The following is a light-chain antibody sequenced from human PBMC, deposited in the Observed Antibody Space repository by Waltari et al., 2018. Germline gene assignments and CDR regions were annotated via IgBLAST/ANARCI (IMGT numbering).Light chain of an antibody. CDR2: TAS. Sequence: DIQMTQSPSSLSASVGDRVTISCRASQTVVKFLNWYQQRPGRAPKLLIYTASTLQSGVPSRFSGSVSGTDFILSISNVQPEDSATYYCQQSYRVPWTFGQGTRVEIK. J-gene: IGKJ1*01. CDR1: QTVVKF. CDR3: QQSYRVPWT. V-gene: IGKV1-39*01.